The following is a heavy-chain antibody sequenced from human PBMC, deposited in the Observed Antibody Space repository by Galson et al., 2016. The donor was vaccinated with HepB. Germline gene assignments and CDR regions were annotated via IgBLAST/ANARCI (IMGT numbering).Heavy chain of an antibody. CDR2: GSSRTT. CDR3: AKAVATIEGWFDP. J-gene: IGHJ5*02. D-gene: IGHD5-12*01. V-gene: IGHV3-23*01. Sequence: GSSRTTFYADSVRGRFTISRDNFNNTVYLQMNSLRVDDSAIYYCAKAVATIEGWFDPWGQGTLVTVSS.